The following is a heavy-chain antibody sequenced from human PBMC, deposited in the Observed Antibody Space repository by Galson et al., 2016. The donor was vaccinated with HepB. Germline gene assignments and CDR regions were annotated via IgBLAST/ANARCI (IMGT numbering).Heavy chain of an antibody. J-gene: IGHJ5*02. CDR2: IYYSGTT. Sequence: TLSLTCTVSGVSTKSYYWSWIRQPPGKGLEWIGYIYYSGTTNYNPSLRSRVTMSVDTSKNQFSLNLSSVAAADTAVYYCARESSSWYQNWFDPWSQGALVTVSS. CDR1: GVSTKSYY. V-gene: IGHV4-59*12. D-gene: IGHD6-13*01. CDR3: ARESSSWYQNWFDP.